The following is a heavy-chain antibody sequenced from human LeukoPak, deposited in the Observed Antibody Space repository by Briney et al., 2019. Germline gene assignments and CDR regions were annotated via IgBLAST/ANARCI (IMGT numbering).Heavy chain of an antibody. D-gene: IGHD6-13*01. CDR3: ARVHAAAGEGGDY. CDR2: MNPNSGNT. J-gene: IGHJ4*02. CDR1: GYTFTSYD. Sequence: ASVKVSCKASGYTFTSYDINWVRQATGQGLEWMGWMNPNSGNTGYAQKFQGRVTMTRNTSISTAYMELSSLRSDDTAVYYCARVHAAAGEGGDYWGQGTLVTVSS. V-gene: IGHV1-8*01.